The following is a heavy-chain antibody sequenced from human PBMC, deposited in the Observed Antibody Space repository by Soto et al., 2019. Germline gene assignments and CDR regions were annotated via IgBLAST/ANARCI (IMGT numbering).Heavy chain of an antibody. CDR1: GFTFSSYG. Sequence: QVQLVESGGGVVQPGRSLRLSCAASGFTFSSYGIHWVRQAPGKGLEWVAVISYDGSNKYYADSVKGRFTISRDNSKNTLYLQMNSLRAEDTAVYYCAKLPGSYCSGSAYFDYWGQGTLVTVSS. J-gene: IGHJ4*02. CDR2: ISYDGSNK. V-gene: IGHV3-30*18. CDR3: AKLPGSYCSGSAYFDY. D-gene: IGHD3-10*01.